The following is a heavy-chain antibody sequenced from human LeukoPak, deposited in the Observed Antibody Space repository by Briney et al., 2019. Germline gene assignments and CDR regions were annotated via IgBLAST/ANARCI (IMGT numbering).Heavy chain of an antibody. V-gene: IGHV1-69*04. J-gene: IGHJ3*02. CDR1: GGTFSSYA. D-gene: IGHD1-26*01. CDR2: IIPILGIA. Sequence: GASVKFSCKASGGTFSSYAISWVRQAPGQGLEWMGRIIPILGIANYAQKFQGRVTITADKSTSTAYMELSSLRSEDTAVYYCARGLVGGATNAFDIWGQGTMVTVSS. CDR3: ARGLVGGATNAFDI.